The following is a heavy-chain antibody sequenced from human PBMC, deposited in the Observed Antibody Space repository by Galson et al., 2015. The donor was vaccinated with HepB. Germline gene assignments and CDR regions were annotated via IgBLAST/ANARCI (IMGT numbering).Heavy chain of an antibody. CDR3: ARILDFWTGYYTTFDI. J-gene: IGHJ3*02. CDR1: GFTFSGYW. CDR2: IKEDGSEK. V-gene: IGHV3-7*03. Sequence: SLRLSCAVSGFTFSGYWMSWVRQAPGKGLEWVANIKEDGSEKYYVDSVRGRFTISRDNAKNSLDLQMNSLRAEDTAVYYCARILDFWTGYYTTFDIWGRGTMVTVSS. D-gene: IGHD3/OR15-3a*01.